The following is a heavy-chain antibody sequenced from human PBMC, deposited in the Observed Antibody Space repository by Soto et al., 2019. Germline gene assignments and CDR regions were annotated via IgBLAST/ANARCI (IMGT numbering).Heavy chain of an antibody. CDR1: GFPVSSNY. J-gene: IGHJ4*02. CDR2: IYSGGST. CDR3: ARGLYDSSGPDY. Sequence: GGSLRLSCAASGFPVSSNYMSWVRQAPGKGLEWVSVIYSGGSTYYADSVKGRFTISRDNSKNTLYLQMNSLRAEDTAVYYCARGLYDSSGPDYWGQGTLVTVSS. V-gene: IGHV3-53*01. D-gene: IGHD3-22*01.